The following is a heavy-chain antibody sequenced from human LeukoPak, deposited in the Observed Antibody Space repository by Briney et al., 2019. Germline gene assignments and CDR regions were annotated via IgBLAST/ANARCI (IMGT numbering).Heavy chain of an antibody. J-gene: IGHJ3*02. CDR2: IYTSGST. D-gene: IGHD3-9*01. CDR3: ASSGGIRYYDILTGYWEPDAFDI. CDR1: GGSISSGSYY. Sequence: PSETLSLTCTVSGGSISSGSYYWSWIRQPAGKGLEWIGRIYTSGSTNYNPSLKSRVTISVDTSKNQFSLKLSSVTAADTAVYYCASSGGIRYYDILTGYWEPDAFDIWGQGTMVTVSS. V-gene: IGHV4-61*02.